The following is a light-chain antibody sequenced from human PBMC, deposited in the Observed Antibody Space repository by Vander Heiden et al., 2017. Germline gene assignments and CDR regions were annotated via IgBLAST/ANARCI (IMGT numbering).Light chain of an antibody. CDR2: RDS. V-gene: IGLV1-40*01. CDR3: QSFDSSLSAWV. CDR1: GSNIGAGYD. J-gene: IGLJ3*02. Sequence: QSVLTQPPSVSGAPGPRVTLSCTGSGSNIGAGYDLHWYQLLPGTAPILLIYRDSDRPSGVPDRFSGSKSGTSASLAITGLQAGDEADYYCQSFDSSLSAWVFGGGTKVTVL.